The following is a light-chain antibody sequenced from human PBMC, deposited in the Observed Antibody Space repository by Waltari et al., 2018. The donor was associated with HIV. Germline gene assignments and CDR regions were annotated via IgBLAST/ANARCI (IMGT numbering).Light chain of an antibody. Sequence: QSALTQPASVSGSPGQSITISCTGTSSDVGTYKYVSWYQQHPGKAPKLTIYEVSIRSSGVSNRFSGSKSGNTASLTISGLQAEDEADYFCSSYTSRSTVIFGGGTKLTVL. CDR3: SSYTSRSTVI. J-gene: IGLJ2*01. V-gene: IGLV2-14*01. CDR2: EVS. CDR1: SSDVGTYKY.